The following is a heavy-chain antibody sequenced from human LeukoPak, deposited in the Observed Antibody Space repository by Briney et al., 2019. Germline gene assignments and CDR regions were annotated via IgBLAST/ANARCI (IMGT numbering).Heavy chain of an antibody. V-gene: IGHV1-18*01. CDR2: ISAYNGNT. D-gene: IGHD3-16*02. J-gene: IGHJ4*02. Sequence: ASVKVSCKASGYTFTSYGISWVRQAPGQGLEWMGWISAYNGNTNYAQKLQGRVTMTTDTSTSTAYMELRSLRSDDTAVYYYARDVGYDYVWGSYRFDYWGQGTLVTVSS. CDR1: GYTFTSYG. CDR3: ARDVGYDYVWGSYRFDY.